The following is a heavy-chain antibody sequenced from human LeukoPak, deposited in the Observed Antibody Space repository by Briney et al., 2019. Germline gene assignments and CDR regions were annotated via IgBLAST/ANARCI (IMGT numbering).Heavy chain of an antibody. Sequence: AAVKVSCKASGYTFTSYDINWGRQAPGQGLEWMGWISTYNGNTHYVQKFQGRVTMTTDTSPTTAYMELRSLRYDDTAVYHCARWHDARGANYYYHGMDVWGQGTTVTVSS. CDR2: ISTYNGNT. CDR3: ARWHDARGANYYYHGMDV. J-gene: IGHJ6*02. V-gene: IGHV1-18*01. CDR1: GYTFTSYD. D-gene: IGHD2-15*01.